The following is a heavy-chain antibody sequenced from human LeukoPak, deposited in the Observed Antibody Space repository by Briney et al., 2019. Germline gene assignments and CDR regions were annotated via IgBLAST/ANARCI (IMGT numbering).Heavy chain of an antibody. CDR3: ARVRGDYYFDY. D-gene: IGHD4-17*01. CDR2: IKQVGSEK. Sequence: GGSLRLSRAASGFTFSSYWMSWVRQAPGKGLEWVANIKQVGSEKYYVDSVKGRFTISRDNAKNSLYLQMNSLRAEDTAVYNCARVRGDYYFDYWGQGTLVTVSS. V-gene: IGHV3-7*03. J-gene: IGHJ4*02. CDR1: GFTFSSYW.